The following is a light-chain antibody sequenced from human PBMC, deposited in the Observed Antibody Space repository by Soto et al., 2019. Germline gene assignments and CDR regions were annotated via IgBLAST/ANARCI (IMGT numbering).Light chain of an antibody. V-gene: IGKV3-20*01. CDR3: QQYGISPWT. CDR1: QSVSSNF. Sequence: IVLTQSPGTLSLSPGDRATLSCRASQSVSSNFLAWYQQKPGQAPRLLIYAASSRATGIPDRFSASGSGTEFTLTVSRLEPADFAVYYCQQYGISPWTFGQGTEVEIK. J-gene: IGKJ1*01. CDR2: AAS.